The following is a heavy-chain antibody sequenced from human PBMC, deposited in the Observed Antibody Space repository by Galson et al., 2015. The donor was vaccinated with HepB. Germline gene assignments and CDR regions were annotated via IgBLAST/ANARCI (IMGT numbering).Heavy chain of an antibody. Sequence: SLRLSCAAPGFTFSSYGMHWVRQAPGKGLEWVAVIWYDGSNKYYADSVKGRFTIPRDNSKNTLYLQMNSLRAEDTAVYYCARSNKPYYDFWSGYSKYWYFDLWGRGTLVTVSS. J-gene: IGHJ2*01. V-gene: IGHV3-33*01. CDR1: GFTFSSYG. CDR2: IWYDGSNK. D-gene: IGHD3-3*01. CDR3: ARSNKPYYDFWSGYSKYWYFDL.